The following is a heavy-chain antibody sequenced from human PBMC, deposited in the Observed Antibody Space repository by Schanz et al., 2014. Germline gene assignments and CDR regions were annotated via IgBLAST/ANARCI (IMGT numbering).Heavy chain of an antibody. Sequence: QVRLVQSGAEVKKPGSSVKVSCKSSGATFNSYAFGWVRQAPGQGFEWVGSIIPPLRQTRYAQKFEERVIITADTSTTTVYMDLASLTSDDTAVYFCARIIAGDYLYWGQGTLVTVSS. J-gene: IGHJ4*02. D-gene: IGHD4-17*01. CDR3: ARIIAGDYLY. CDR1: GATFNSYA. CDR2: IIPPLRQT. V-gene: IGHV1-69*04.